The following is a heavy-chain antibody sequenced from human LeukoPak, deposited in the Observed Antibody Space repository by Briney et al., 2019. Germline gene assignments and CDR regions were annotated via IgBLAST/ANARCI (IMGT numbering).Heavy chain of an antibody. J-gene: IGHJ4*02. CDR3: AKSSGYYNFLTGYYIGYFDY. V-gene: IGHV4-59*01. CDR1: GGSISSYY. CDR2: IYYSGST. D-gene: IGHD3-9*01. Sequence: SETLSLTCTVSGGSISSYYWSWIRQPPGKGLEWIGYIYYSGSTNYNPSLKSRVTISVDTSKNQFSLKLSSVTAADTAVYYCAKSSGYYNFLTGYYIGYFDYWGQGTLVTVSS.